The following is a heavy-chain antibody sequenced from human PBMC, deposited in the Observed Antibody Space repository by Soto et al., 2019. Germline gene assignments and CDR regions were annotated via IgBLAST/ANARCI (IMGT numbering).Heavy chain of an antibody. Sequence: QVQLQQWGAGLLKPSETLSLTCAVYGGSFSGYYWSWIRQPPGKGLEWIGEINHSGSTNYNPSLKSRVTISVETSKNQFSLKLSSVTAADTAVYYCARGSLDSSGYYLPYFDYWGQGTLVTVSS. CDR2: INHSGST. V-gene: IGHV4-34*01. CDR3: ARGSLDSSGYYLPYFDY. CDR1: GGSFSGYY. J-gene: IGHJ4*02. D-gene: IGHD3-22*01.